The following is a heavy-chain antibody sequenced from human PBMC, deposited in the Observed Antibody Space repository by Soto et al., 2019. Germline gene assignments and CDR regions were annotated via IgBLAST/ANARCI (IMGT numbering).Heavy chain of an antibody. CDR3: AREKNRHWFDP. J-gene: IGHJ5*02. Sequence: QVQLQESGPGLVKPSQTLSLTCTVSGGSISSGGYYWSWIRQHPGKGLEWIGYIYYSGSTYYNPSLKSRVNISVDTSKTQFSLKLSSVTAADTAVYYCAREKNRHWFDPWGQGTLVTVSS. V-gene: IGHV4-31*03. CDR2: IYYSGST. CDR1: GGSISSGGYY.